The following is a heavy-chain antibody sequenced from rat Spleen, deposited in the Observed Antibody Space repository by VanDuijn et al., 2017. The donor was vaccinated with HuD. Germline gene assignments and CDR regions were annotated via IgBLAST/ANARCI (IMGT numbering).Heavy chain of an antibody. V-gene: IGHV5-17*01. CDR1: GFTFSDYA. D-gene: IGHD1-2*01. CDR3: ARHDYSSYVMDA. Sequence: EVQLVESGGGLVQPGRSLKLSCAASGFTFSDYAMAWVRQAPKKGLEWVATIIYDGSSTYYRDSVKGRFTISRDNAKSTLYLQMDSLRSEDTATYYCARHDYSSYVMDAWGQGASVTVSS. J-gene: IGHJ4*01. CDR2: IIYDGSST.